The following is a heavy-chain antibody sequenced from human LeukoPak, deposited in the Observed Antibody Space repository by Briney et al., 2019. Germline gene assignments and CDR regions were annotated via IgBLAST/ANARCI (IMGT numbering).Heavy chain of an antibody. Sequence: GGSLRLSCAASGFTFSNYVVGWVRQAPGKGLEWVSALSGSGGSTYYADSVKGRFTISRDNSKSTLYLQMNSPRAEDTAVYFCAKNFYGDYNVFFDYWGQGTLVTVSS. D-gene: IGHD4-17*01. J-gene: IGHJ4*02. V-gene: IGHV3-23*01. CDR1: GFTFSNYV. CDR3: AKNFYGDYNVFFDY. CDR2: LSGSGGST.